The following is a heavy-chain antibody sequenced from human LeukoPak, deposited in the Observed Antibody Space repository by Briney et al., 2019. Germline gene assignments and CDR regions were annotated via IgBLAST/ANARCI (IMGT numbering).Heavy chain of an antibody. CDR1: GFTFSSYA. CDR2: ISYDGSNK. Sequence: SGRSLRLSCAASGFTFSSYAMHWVRQAPGKGLEWVAVISYDGSNKYYADSVKGRFTISRDNSKNTLYLQMNSLKTEDTAVYYCRGAFDIWGQGTMVTVSS. J-gene: IGHJ3*02. V-gene: IGHV3-30-3*01. CDR3: RGAFDI.